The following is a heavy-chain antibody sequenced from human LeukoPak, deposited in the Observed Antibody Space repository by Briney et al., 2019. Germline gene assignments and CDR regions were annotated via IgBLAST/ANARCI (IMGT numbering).Heavy chain of an antibody. CDR1: GFTFSDYY. CDR3: ARRRYNWNAIDY. CDR2: ISSSGSTL. J-gene: IGHJ4*02. D-gene: IGHD1-20*01. Sequence: GGSLRLSCAASGFTFSDYYMSWIRQAPGKGLEWVSYISSSGSTLYYADSVRGRITISRDNAKNSLYLQMNSLRAEDTAVYYCARRRYNWNAIDYWGQGTLVTVSS. V-gene: IGHV3-11*01.